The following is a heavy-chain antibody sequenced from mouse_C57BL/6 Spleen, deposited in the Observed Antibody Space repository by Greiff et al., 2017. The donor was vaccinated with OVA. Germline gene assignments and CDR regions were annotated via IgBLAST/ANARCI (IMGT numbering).Heavy chain of an antibody. CDR2: IRSKSNNYAT. CDR1: GFSFNTYA. CDR3: VRHVNSSGLFAY. D-gene: IGHD3-2*02. Sequence: EVHLVESGGGLVQPKGSLKLSCAASGFSFNTYAMNWVRQAPGKGLEWVARIRSKSNNYATYYADSVKDRFTISRDDSESMLYLQMNNLKTEDTAMYYCVRHVNSSGLFAYWGQGTLVTVSA. J-gene: IGHJ3*01. V-gene: IGHV10-1*01.